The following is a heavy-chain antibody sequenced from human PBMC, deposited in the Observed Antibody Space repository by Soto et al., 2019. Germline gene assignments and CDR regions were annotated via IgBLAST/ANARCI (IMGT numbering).Heavy chain of an antibody. Sequence: ASVKVSCKASGYTFTGYYMHWVRQAPGQGLEWMGWFNPNSGGTNYAQKFQGWVTMTRDTSISTAYMELSRLRSDDTAAYYCARDLGGTIFGVVRYYGMDVWGQGTTVTVSS. J-gene: IGHJ6*02. D-gene: IGHD3-3*01. CDR3: ARDLGGTIFGVVRYYGMDV. CDR1: GYTFTGYY. CDR2: FNPNSGGT. V-gene: IGHV1-2*04.